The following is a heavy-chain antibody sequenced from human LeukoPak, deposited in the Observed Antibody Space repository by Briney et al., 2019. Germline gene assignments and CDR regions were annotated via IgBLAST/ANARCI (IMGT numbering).Heavy chain of an antibody. CDR1: GYTFTSYG. CDR2: ISAYNGNT. V-gene: IGHV1-18*01. J-gene: IGHJ4*02. Sequence: VASVNVSCKASGYTFTSYGISWVRQAPGQGLEWMGWISAYNGNTNYAQKLQGRVTMTTDTSTSTAYMELRSLRSDDTAVYYCARDRRLRYFDWYGPDYWGQGTLVTVSS. D-gene: IGHD3-9*01. CDR3: ARDRRLRYFDWYGPDY.